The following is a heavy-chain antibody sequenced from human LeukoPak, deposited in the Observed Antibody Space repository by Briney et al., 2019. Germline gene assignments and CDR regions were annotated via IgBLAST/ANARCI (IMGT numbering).Heavy chain of an antibody. J-gene: IGHJ4*02. CDR1: GFSISSYW. CDR3: AREHGLYSSGWYFYFDY. D-gene: IGHD6-19*01. CDR2: IKQDGSEK. Sequence: GALRLSCAASGFSISSYWMSWVRQAPGRGLEWVANIKQDGSEKHYVDSMKGRFTISRDNAKNSLFLQMNSLRAEDTAVYYCAREHGLYSSGWYFYFDYWGQGTLVTVSS. V-gene: IGHV3-7*05.